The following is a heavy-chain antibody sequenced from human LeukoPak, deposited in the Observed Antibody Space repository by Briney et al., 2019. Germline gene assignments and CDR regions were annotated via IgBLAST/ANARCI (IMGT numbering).Heavy chain of an antibody. Sequence: GGSLRLSCAASGFTFDDYAMHWVRQAPGKGLEWVSGISWNSGSIGYADSVKGRFTISRDNAKNPLYLQMNSLRAEDTALYYCAKVRGYSYGGFDYWGQGTLVTVSS. V-gene: IGHV3-9*01. D-gene: IGHD5-18*01. J-gene: IGHJ4*02. CDR1: GFTFDDYA. CDR3: AKVRGYSYGGFDY. CDR2: ISWNSGSI.